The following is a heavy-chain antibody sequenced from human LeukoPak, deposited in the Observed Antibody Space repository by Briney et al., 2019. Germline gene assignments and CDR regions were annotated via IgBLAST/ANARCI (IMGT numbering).Heavy chain of an antibody. D-gene: IGHD3-3*01. J-gene: IGHJ4*02. CDR3: ARGHQRFLEWLLSPLDY. CDR2: ISSSSSYI. Sequence: GGSLRLSCVVSGFTFSTYAMTWVRQAPGKGLEWVSSISSSSSYIYYADSVKGRFTISRDNAKNSLYLQMNSLRAEDTAVYYCARGHQRFLEWLLSPLDYWGQGTLVTVSS. V-gene: IGHV3-21*01. CDR1: GFTFSTYA.